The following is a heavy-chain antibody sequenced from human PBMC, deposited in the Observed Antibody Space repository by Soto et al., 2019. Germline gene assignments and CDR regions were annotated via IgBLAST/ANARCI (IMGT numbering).Heavy chain of an antibody. D-gene: IGHD3-16*01. CDR3: ARVRFGDPFDF. Sequence: ASVKVSCKVSGYRFATYGINWVRQAPGQGLEWVGWFNPDNQNTNYAQKFQDRVSLTTDSSTNTAYMELRDLRSDDTAVYYCARVRFGDPFDFWGQGSLVTVSS. V-gene: IGHV1-18*01. CDR2: FNPDNQNT. CDR1: GYRFATYG. J-gene: IGHJ4*02.